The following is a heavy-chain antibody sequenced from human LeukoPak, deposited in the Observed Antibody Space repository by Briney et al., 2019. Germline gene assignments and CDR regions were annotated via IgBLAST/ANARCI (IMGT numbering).Heavy chain of an antibody. V-gene: IGHV4-34*01. D-gene: IGHD2-15*01. Sequence: PSETLSLTCAVYGGSFSGYYWSWMRQPPGKGLEWIGEINHSGSTNYNPSLKSRVTISVDTSKNQFSLKPSSVTAADTAVYYCARPRGLVAATDAFDIWGQGTMVTVSS. CDR2: INHSGST. CDR1: GGSFSGYY. CDR3: ARPRGLVAATDAFDI. J-gene: IGHJ3*02.